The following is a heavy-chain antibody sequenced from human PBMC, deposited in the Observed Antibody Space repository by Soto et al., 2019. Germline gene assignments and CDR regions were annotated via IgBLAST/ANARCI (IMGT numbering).Heavy chain of an antibody. CDR2: SIANLGSA. Sequence: QVQLVRSGAEVKEPGSSVNVSCKASGGGNLRDYRTTWVRRAPGQGLEWIGGSIANLGSANYGQKFQGRVTITADESTNSVYMELRSLRSDDTAVYYCARGGEGYNFGAVYWGQGTPVTVSS. D-gene: IGHD5-12*01. V-gene: IGHV1-69*01. CDR3: ARGGEGYNFGAVY. CDR1: GGGNLRDYR. J-gene: IGHJ4*02.